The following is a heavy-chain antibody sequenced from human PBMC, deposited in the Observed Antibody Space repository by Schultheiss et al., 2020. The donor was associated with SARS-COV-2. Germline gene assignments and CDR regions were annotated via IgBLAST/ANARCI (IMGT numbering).Heavy chain of an antibody. J-gene: IGHJ4*02. Sequence: WVRQHPGKGLEWIGYIYYSGSTYYNPSLKSRVTISVDTSKNQFSLKLSSVTAADTAVYYCAIVGATQTFDYWGQGTLVTVSS. D-gene: IGHD1-26*01. CDR2: IYYSGST. V-gene: IGHV4-30-4*08. CDR3: AIVGATQTFDY.